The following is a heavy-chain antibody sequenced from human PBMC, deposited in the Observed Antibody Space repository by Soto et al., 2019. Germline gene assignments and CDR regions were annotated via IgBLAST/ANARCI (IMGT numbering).Heavy chain of an antibody. J-gene: IGHJ5*02. CDR3: ARYSQKRITIFAPRDEFDP. Sequence: AAVKVSCKASGYTFTGYGISWVRQAPGQGLEGMGWISAYNGNTNYAQKLQGRVTMTTDTSTSTAYMELSSLRSDDTAVYYCARYSQKRITIFAPRDEFDPWGQGTLVTVSS. D-gene: IGHD3-3*01. CDR2: ISAYNGNT. V-gene: IGHV1-18*01. CDR1: GYTFTGYG.